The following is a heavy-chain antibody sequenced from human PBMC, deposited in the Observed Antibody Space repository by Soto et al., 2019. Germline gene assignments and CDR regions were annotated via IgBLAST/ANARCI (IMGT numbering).Heavy chain of an antibody. J-gene: IGHJ6*03. V-gene: IGHV4-34*01. CDR1: GGSFSDYY. D-gene: IGHD2-15*01. Sequence: QVQLEQWGAGLLKPSETLSLTCAVYGGSFSDYYWTWIRQSPEKGLEWIGEINHSGSTNYNPSLKCPATISVDSSKNQFSLNLSSVTAADTAVYYCAREDIVVVVAANGYYYYMDVWGKGTPVTVSS. CDR2: INHSGST. CDR3: AREDIVVVVAANGYYYYMDV.